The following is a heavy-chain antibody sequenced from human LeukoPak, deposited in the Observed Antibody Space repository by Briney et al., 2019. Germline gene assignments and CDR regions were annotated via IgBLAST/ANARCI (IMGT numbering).Heavy chain of an antibody. D-gene: IGHD2-8*01. CDR3: AKDLRTYCTNGVFYPGYFDY. Sequence: RGSLRLSCAASGFTFSSYGMHWVRQAPGKGLEWVAVIWSDGSNKYYADSVKGRFTISRDNSGNTLYLQMNSLRAEDTAVYYCAKDLRTYCTNGVFYPGYFDYWGQGTLVTVSS. CDR2: IWSDGSNK. J-gene: IGHJ4*02. CDR1: GFTFSSYG. V-gene: IGHV3-33*06.